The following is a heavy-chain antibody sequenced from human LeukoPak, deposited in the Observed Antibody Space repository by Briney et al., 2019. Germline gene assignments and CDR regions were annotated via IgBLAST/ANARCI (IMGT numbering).Heavy chain of an antibody. CDR3: ARDGGYGSGTYRVDY. Sequence: SETLSLTCTVSGGSISSGGYYWSWIRQHPGKGLEWIGYIYYSGSTSYNPSLKSRLTISVDTSKNQFFLRLSSVAAADTAVYYCARDGGYGSGTYRVDYWGQGTLVTVSS. CDR2: IYYSGST. CDR1: GGSISSGGYY. J-gene: IGHJ4*02. D-gene: IGHD3-10*01. V-gene: IGHV4-31*03.